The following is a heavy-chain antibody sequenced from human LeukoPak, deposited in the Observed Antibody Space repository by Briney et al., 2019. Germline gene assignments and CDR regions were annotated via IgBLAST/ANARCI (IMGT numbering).Heavy chain of an antibody. J-gene: IGHJ4*02. Sequence: GGSLRLSCAASGFTFSSYAMHWVRQAPGKGLEWVAVISYDGSNKYYADSVKGRFTISRDNSKNTLHLQMNSLRAEDTAVYYCASHRAFSVGHDYWGQGTLVTVSS. V-gene: IGHV3-30*04. CDR1: GFTFSSYA. D-gene: IGHD2-15*01. CDR2: ISYDGSNK. CDR3: ASHRAFSVGHDY.